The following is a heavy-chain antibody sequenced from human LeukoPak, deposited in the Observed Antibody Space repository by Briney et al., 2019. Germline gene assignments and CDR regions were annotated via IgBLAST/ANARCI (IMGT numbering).Heavy chain of an antibody. CDR1: GFTFDDYA. V-gene: IGHV3-9*01. CDR3: AKAYYCSSTSCYGMDV. CDR2: NSWNSGSI. J-gene: IGHJ6*02. D-gene: IGHD2-2*01. Sequence: TGGSLRLSCAASGFTFDDYAMHWVRQAPGKGLEWVSGNSWNSGSIGYADSVKGRFTISRDNAKNSLYLQMNSLRAEDTALYYCAKAYYCSSTSCYGMDVWGQGTTVTVSS.